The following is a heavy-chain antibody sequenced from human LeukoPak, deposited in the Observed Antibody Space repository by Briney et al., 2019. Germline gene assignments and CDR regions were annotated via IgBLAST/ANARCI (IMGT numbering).Heavy chain of an antibody. Sequence: ASVKVSCKASGGTFSSYAISWVRQAPGQGLEWMGWINPNSGGTNYAEKFQGRVTMTRDTSISTVYMELSRLRSDDTAVYYCARTLVGTMVRGGLYYYGMDVWGQGTTVTVSS. CDR1: GGTFSSYA. D-gene: IGHD3-10*01. CDR3: ARTLVGTMVRGGLYYYGMDV. J-gene: IGHJ6*02. V-gene: IGHV1-2*02. CDR2: INPNSGGT.